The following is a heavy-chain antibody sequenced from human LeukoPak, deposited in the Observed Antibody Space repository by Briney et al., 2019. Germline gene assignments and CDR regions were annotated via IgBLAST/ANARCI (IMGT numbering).Heavy chain of an antibody. CDR3: ARTPGDSSSWYSDS. CDR2: VSYDGMKK. J-gene: IGHJ4*02. D-gene: IGHD6-13*01. Sequence: PGRSLRVSCSASGFTFNYYAMHWARQAPGKGLEWVAIVSYDGMKKYHADSVKGRFTISRDNSKNTLYLQMSSLRAEDTAVYYCARTPGDSSSWYSDSWGQGTLVTVSS. CDR1: GFTFNYYA. V-gene: IGHV3-30*04.